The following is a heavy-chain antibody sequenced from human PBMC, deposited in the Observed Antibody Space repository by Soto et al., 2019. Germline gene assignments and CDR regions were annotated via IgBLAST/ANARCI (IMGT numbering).Heavy chain of an antibody. V-gene: IGHV3-30*18. D-gene: IGHD6-6*01. Sequence: QVQLVESGGGVVQPGRSLRLSCAASGLTFSSYGMHWVRQAPGKGLECVAVISYDGSHKYYADSVKGRFTISRDNSKNTLYLQMNSLRAEDTAVYYCAKDRESYTSSSYFFDYWGQGTLVTVSS. CDR2: ISYDGSHK. J-gene: IGHJ4*02. CDR3: AKDRESYTSSSYFFDY. CDR1: GLTFSSYG.